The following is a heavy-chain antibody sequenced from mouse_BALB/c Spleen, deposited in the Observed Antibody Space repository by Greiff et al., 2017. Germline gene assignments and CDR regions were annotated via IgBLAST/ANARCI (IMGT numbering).Heavy chain of an antibody. J-gene: IGHJ4*01. V-gene: IGHV5-6-5*01. CDR3: ARELLRDAMDY. CDR2: ISSGGST. Sequence: DVQLVESGGGLVKPGGSLKLSCAASGFTFSSYAMSWVRQTPEKRLEWVASISSGGSTYYPDSVKGRFTISRDNARNILYLQMSSLRSEDTAMYYCARELLRDAMDYWGQGTSVTVSS. CDR1: GFTFSSYA. D-gene: IGHD1-1*01.